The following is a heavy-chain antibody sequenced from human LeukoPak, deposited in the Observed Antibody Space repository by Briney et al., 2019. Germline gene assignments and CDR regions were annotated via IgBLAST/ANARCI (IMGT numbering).Heavy chain of an antibody. J-gene: IGHJ4*02. CDR1: GFTLSSYG. V-gene: IGHV3-23*01. D-gene: IGHD6-6*01. CDR3: AKRVPYSSSSVYFDY. CDR2: ISDSGSDT. Sequence: PGGSLRLSCAVSGFTLSSYGMSWVRQAPGKGLEWVSAISDSGSDTYYADSVKGRFTISKDNSKNTLYLRMNSLRADDTAVYYCAKRVPYSSSSVYFDYWGQGTLVTVSS.